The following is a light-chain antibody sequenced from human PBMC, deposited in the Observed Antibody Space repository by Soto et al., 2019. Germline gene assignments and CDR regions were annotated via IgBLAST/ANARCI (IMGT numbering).Light chain of an antibody. J-gene: IGKJ1*01. Sequence: DIHMTQSPSTLSASVGDRVTSTCRASQSISNWLAWYQQRPGTAPNLLIFDASTLESGVPSRFSGSGSGTEFTLTISGLQPDDFATYYCQQYNTYPWTFGQGTKVDIK. CDR2: DAS. CDR1: QSISNW. CDR3: QQYNTYPWT. V-gene: IGKV1-5*01.